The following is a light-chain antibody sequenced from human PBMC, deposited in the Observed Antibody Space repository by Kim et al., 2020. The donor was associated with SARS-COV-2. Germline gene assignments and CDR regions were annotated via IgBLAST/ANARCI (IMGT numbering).Light chain of an antibody. J-gene: IGLJ2*01. CDR1: SLRKYY. CDR3: NSRDTSKNVV. V-gene: IGLV3-19*01. Sequence: SSELTQDPAVSVAVGQTVKITCQGDSLRKYYASWYQQKAGQAPILVIYGRNNRPSGIPERLSGSTSGNTASLIITGAQAEDEADYYCNSRDTSKNVVFGGGTKLTVL. CDR2: GRN.